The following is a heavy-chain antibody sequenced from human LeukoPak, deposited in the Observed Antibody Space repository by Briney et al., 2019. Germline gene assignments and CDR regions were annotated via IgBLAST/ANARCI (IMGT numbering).Heavy chain of an antibody. CDR2: IYYSGST. J-gene: IGHJ3*01. V-gene: IGHV4-59*08. D-gene: IGHD4-23*01. Sequence: ASETLSHTCTVSGGSISSYYWSWIRQPPGKGLEWIGYIYYSGSTNYNPSLKSRVTISVDTSKNQFSLKLSSVTAADTAVYYCARLRWFSDWGQGTMVTVSS. CDR3: ARLRWFSD. CDR1: GGSISSYY.